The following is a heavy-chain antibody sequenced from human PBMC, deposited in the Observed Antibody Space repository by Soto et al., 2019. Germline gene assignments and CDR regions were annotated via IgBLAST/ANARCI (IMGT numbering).Heavy chain of an antibody. Sequence: GGSLRLSCVASGFTLTGYSMNWVRQAPGGGLEWVSSITTSSSYIYYAESVKGRFTISRDNAKNSLYLHMNSLRAEDTAVYYCAKADCNGQNCRLREPYWGQGTLVTVSS. J-gene: IGHJ4*02. CDR1: GFTLTGYS. V-gene: IGHV3-21*01. D-gene: IGHD2-15*01. CDR2: ITTSSSYI. CDR3: AKADCNGQNCRLREPY.